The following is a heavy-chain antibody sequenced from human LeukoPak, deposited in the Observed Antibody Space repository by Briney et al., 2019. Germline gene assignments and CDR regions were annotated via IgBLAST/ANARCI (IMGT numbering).Heavy chain of an antibody. D-gene: IGHD2-2*01. CDR3: ARVVVVPAAMVAFDI. J-gene: IGHJ3*02. CDR2: IYYSGST. Sequence: SETLSLTCTVSGGSISSYYWSWIRQPPGKGLEWVGYIYYSGSTDYNPSLKSRVTISVDTSKNQFSLKLSSVTAADTAVYYCARVVVVPAAMVAFDIWGQGTMVTVSS. V-gene: IGHV4-59*01. CDR1: GGSISSYY.